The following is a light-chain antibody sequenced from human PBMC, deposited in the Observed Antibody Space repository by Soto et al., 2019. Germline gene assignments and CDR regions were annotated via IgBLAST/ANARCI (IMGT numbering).Light chain of an antibody. CDR2: AAS. J-gene: IGKJ1*01. Sequence: IHVTQSPSSVSASVGNRVTIVCRASQDIAGYLAWYQHKLGRAPELLIHAASSLQSGVPSRFSGSGYGTDFNLTINSLQTEDFATYYCQQAYSTLWTFGQGTKVDIK. CDR1: QDIAGY. V-gene: IGKV1D-12*01. CDR3: QQAYSTLWT.